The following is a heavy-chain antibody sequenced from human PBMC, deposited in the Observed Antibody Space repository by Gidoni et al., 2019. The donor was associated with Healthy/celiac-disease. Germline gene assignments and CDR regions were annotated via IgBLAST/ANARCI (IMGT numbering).Heavy chain of an antibody. V-gene: IGHV1-46*01. J-gene: IGHJ6*02. CDR3: AREFGTPPYYYYGMYV. D-gene: IGHD6-13*01. CDR1: GYTFTSYY. Sequence: QVQLVQSGAEVKKPGASVKVSCKASGYTFTSYYMHWVRQAPGQGLEWMGICHPSGGRTSYAQKFQGKVTMTRDTSTSTVYMELSSLRSEDTAVYYCAREFGTPPYYYYGMYVWGQGTTVTVSS. CDR2: CHPSGGRT.